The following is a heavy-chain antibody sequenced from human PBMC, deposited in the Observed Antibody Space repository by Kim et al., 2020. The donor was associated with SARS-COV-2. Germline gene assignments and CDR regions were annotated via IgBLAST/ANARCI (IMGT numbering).Heavy chain of an antibody. D-gene: IGHD5-18*01. V-gene: IGHV4-34*01. CDR1: GGSFSGYY. Sequence: SETLSLTCAVYGGSFSGYYWSWIRQPPGKGLEWIGEINHSGSTNYNPSLKSRVTISVDTSKNQFSLKLSSVTAADTAVYYCARGKVDTAMVEGRTGIHFDYWRQGTLVTVSS. CDR3: ARGKVDTAMVEGRTGIHFDY. CDR2: INHSGST. J-gene: IGHJ4*02.